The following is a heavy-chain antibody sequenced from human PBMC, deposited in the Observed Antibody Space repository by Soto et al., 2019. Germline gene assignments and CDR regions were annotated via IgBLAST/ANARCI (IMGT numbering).Heavy chain of an antibody. V-gene: IGHV3-33*01. Sequence: QVQLVESGGGVVQPGRSLRLSCAASRFTFSSYAMHWVRQAPGKGLEWVAIIWYDGSNEYYADSVKGRFTISRDNSKHTLALQMNSLRAEDTAVYYCARCEGSTSGGYYGMDVWGQGTTVTVSS. CDR3: ARCEGSTSGGYYGMDV. CDR1: RFTFSSYA. CDR2: IWYDGSNE. D-gene: IGHD2-2*01. J-gene: IGHJ6*02.